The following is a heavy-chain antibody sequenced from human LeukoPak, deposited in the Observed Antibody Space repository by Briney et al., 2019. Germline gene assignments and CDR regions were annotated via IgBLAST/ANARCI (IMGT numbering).Heavy chain of an antibody. CDR1: GGSFSGYY. D-gene: IGHD6-19*01. CDR2: INHSGST. Sequence: KPSETLSLTCAVYGGSFSGYYWSWIRQPPGKGLEWIGEINHSGSTNYNPSLKSRVTISVDTSKNQFSLKLSSVTAADTAVYYCARSRGGWYVWGQGTLVTVSS. V-gene: IGHV4-34*01. CDR3: ARSRGGWYV. J-gene: IGHJ4*02.